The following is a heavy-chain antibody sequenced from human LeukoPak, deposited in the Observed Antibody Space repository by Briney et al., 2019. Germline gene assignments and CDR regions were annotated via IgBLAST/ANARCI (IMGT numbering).Heavy chain of an antibody. J-gene: IGHJ6*02. CDR3: ARERWEPPFYYFGMDV. CDR1: GGTFGSYA. V-gene: IGHV1-69*13. D-gene: IGHD1-26*01. CDR2: LIPFFGPA. Sequence: GASVKVSCKTSGGTFGSYAVSWVRQAPGQGLEWMGGLIPFFGPANYAKKFRGRVTITADESTSTAYMELRSLRFEDTAVYYCARERWEPPFYYFGMDVWGQGTAVTVSS.